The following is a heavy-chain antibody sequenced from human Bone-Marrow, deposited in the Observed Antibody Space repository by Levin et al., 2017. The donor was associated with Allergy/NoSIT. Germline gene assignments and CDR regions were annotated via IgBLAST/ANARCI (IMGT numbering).Heavy chain of an antibody. V-gene: IGHV4-39*01. CDR2: VYYTGST. CDR1: GGSVSINTYF. D-gene: IGHD6-13*01. CDR3: ARQGHGSWYIPSLDI. Sequence: PSETLSLTCTVSGGSVSINTYFWNWIRQPPGKGLEWVGSVYYTGSTYYNPSLKSRVTISVDTSKNQFSLKLNSVTAADTAVYYCARQGHGSWYIPSLDIWGPGTMVTVSS. J-gene: IGHJ3*02.